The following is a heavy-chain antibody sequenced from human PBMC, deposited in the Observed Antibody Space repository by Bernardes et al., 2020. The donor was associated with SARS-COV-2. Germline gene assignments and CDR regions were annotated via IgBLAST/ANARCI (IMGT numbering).Heavy chain of an antibody. Sequence: SETLSLTCTVSGVSISRSTYYWGWIRQPPGKGLEWIGSVYYGGSAHYNPSLKSRVTISVDTSKNQFSLRLTSVTAADTAVYYCASPTTDFWGQGTLVTVSS. CDR1: GVSISRSTYY. CDR2: VYYGGSA. J-gene: IGHJ4*02. V-gene: IGHV4-39*01. D-gene: IGHD4-17*01. CDR3: ASPTTDF.